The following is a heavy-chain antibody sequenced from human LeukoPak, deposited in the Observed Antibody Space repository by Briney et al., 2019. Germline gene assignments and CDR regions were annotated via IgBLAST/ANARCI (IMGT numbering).Heavy chain of an antibody. CDR3: ARERHLDF. CDR1: GFTFSSYW. CDR2: INLDGSGK. V-gene: IGHV3-7*04. J-gene: IGHJ4*02. Sequence: PGGSLRLSCAVSGFTFSSYWMSWVRQAPGKGLEWVANINLDGSGKYYVDSVKGRFTISRDNAEKSVYLQMSGLRAEDTATYYCARERHLDFWGQGILVTVSS.